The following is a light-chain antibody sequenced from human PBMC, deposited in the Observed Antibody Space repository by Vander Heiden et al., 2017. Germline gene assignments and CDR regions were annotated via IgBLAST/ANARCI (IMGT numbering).Light chain of an antibody. Sequence: QSVLTQPPSVSGAPGQRVTISCPGSGSNIGAGYDVHWYQQLPVTAPKLLIYGNSNRPSGVPDRFSGSKSGTSASLAITGLQAEDEADYYCQSYDSSLSGYVFGTGTKVTVL. V-gene: IGLV1-40*01. CDR3: QSYDSSLSGYV. J-gene: IGLJ1*01. CDR2: GNS. CDR1: GSNIGAGYD.